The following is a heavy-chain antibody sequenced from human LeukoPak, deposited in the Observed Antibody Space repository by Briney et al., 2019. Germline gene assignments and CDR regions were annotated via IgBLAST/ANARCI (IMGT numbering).Heavy chain of an antibody. CDR3: AKDTAMVRAYHYYGMDV. Sequence: GALRLSCAASGFTFSSYAMSWVRQAPGKGLEWVSAISGSGGSTYYADSVKGRFTISRDNSKNTLYLQMNSLRAEDTAVYYCAKDTAMVRAYHYYGMDVWGQGTTVTVSS. J-gene: IGHJ6*02. CDR1: GFTFSSYA. V-gene: IGHV3-23*01. CDR2: ISGSGGST. D-gene: IGHD5-18*01.